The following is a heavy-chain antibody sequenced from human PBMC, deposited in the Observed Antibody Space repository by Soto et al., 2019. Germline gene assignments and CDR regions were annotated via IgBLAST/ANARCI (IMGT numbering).Heavy chain of an antibody. J-gene: IGHJ4*02. D-gene: IGHD1-26*01. CDR3: ARDGGRHSGGIDY. CDR1: GGTFSSYS. CDR2: IIPIFGTA. Sequence: QVQLVQSGAEVKKPGSSVKVSCKASGGTFSSYSINWVRQAPGQGLEWMGEIIPIFGTANYAQKFQGRVTSTADESTSTAYMELSSLRSEDTDVYYCARDGGRHSGGIDYWGQGTMVTVSS. V-gene: IGHV1-69*01.